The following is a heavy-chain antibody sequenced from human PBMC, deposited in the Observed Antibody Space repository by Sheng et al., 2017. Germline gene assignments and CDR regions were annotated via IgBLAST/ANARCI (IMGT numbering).Heavy chain of an antibody. Sequence: QVQLQQWGAGLLKPSETLSLTCAVYGGSFSGYYWSWIRQPPREGAWSGLGKVNHSGSTNYNPSLKSRVTISVDTSKNQFSLKLSSVTAADTAVYYCARGRYSSSHAFDIWGQGTMVTVSS. V-gene: IGHV4-34*01. CDR3: ARGRYSSSHAFDI. CDR2: VNHSGST. J-gene: IGHJ3*02. CDR1: GGSFSGYY. D-gene: IGHD6-6*01.